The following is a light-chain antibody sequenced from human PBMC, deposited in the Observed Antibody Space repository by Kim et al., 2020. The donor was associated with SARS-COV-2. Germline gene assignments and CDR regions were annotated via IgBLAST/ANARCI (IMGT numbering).Light chain of an antibody. V-gene: IGKV3-15*01. Sequence: EIVMTQSPATLSVSPGERATLSCRASQSINSNLAWYQQKPGQAPRLLIYGASTRATGIAARFSGSGPGTEFTLTISSLQSEDFAIYYCQQYNNWITFGQGTRLEIK. J-gene: IGKJ5*01. CDR3: QQYNNWIT. CDR2: GAS. CDR1: QSINSN.